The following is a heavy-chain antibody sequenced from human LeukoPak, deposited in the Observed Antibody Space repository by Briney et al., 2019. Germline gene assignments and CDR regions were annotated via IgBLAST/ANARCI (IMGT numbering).Heavy chain of an antibody. V-gene: IGHV3-23*01. D-gene: IGHD3-3*01. CDR2: ISGSGGST. CDR1: GFTFSSYA. CDR3: AKDQQRFLEWSPSDY. Sequence: SGGSLRLSCAASGFTFSSYAMSWVRQAPGKGLEWVSAISGSGGSTYYADSVKGRFTISRDNSKDTLFLQMNSLRPEDTAVYYCAKDQQRFLEWSPSDYWGQGTLVTVSS. J-gene: IGHJ4*02.